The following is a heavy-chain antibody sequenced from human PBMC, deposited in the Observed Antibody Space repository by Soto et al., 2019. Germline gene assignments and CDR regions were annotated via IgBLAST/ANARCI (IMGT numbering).Heavy chain of an antibody. CDR1: GFTFSSYA. D-gene: IGHD3-9*01. Sequence: EVQLLESGGGLVQPGGSLRLSCAASGFTFSSYAMSWVRQAPGKGLEWVSAISGSGGSTYYAGSVKGRFTISRDNSKNTLYLQMNSLRAEDTAVYYCAKGLLVTGYYFPSPEGYWGQGTLVTVSS. CDR2: ISGSGGST. V-gene: IGHV3-23*01. CDR3: AKGLLVTGYYFPSPEGY. J-gene: IGHJ4*02.